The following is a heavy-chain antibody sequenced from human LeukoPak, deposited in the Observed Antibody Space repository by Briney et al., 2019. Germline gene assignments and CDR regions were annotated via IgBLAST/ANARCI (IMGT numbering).Heavy chain of an antibody. D-gene: IGHD4-23*01. Sequence: GGSLRLSCAVSGFTVSGNYMSWIRHAPGKGLEWVSLIYSDDTTLYADSVKGRFTISRDISKNTLYLQMSSLRAEDTAVYYCARRAGGYSHPYDYWGQGVLVTVSS. CDR3: ARRAGGYSHPYDY. V-gene: IGHV3-53*01. J-gene: IGHJ4*02. CDR1: GFTVSGNY. CDR2: IYSDDTT.